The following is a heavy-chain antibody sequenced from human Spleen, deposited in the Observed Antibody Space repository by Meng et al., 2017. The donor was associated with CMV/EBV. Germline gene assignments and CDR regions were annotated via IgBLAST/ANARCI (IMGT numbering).Heavy chain of an antibody. CDR1: GGTFGSFA. J-gene: IGHJ5*02. CDR3: ARAYGDYDWWFDP. V-gene: IGHV1-69*05. Sequence: CQASGGTFGSFAISWLRQAPGQGLEWMGGIIPIFGTANYAQQFQGRVTITTDESTSTAYMELSSLRSEDTAVYYCARAYGDYDWWFDPWGQGTLVTVSS. CDR2: IIPIFGTA. D-gene: IGHD4-17*01.